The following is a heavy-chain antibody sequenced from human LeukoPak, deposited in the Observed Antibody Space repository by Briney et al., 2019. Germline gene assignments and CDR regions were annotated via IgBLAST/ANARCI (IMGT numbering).Heavy chain of an antibody. CDR1: GFTFSSYG. J-gene: IGHJ3*02. CDR3: ARETNLLLRGSAFDI. CDR2: ISGSGGST. Sequence: GGSLRLSCAASGFTFSSYGMSWVRQAPGKGLEWVSAISGSGGSTYYADSVKGRFTISRDNSKNTLYLQMNSLRAEDTAVYYCARETNLLLRGSAFDIWGQGTMVTVSS. D-gene: IGHD1-26*01. V-gene: IGHV3-23*01.